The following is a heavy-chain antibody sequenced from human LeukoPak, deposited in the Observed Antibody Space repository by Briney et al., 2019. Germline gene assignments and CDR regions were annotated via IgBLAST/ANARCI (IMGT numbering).Heavy chain of an antibody. CDR1: GFTFSSYG. Sequence: GGSLRLSCAAPGFTFSSYGMHWVRQAPGKGLEWVSAISGSGGSTYYADSVKGRFTISRDNSKNTLYLQMNSLRAEDTAVYYCAKRNWNDAGSWFDPWGQGTLVTVSS. J-gene: IGHJ5*02. CDR2: ISGSGGST. CDR3: AKRNWNDAGSWFDP. D-gene: IGHD1-1*01. V-gene: IGHV3-23*01.